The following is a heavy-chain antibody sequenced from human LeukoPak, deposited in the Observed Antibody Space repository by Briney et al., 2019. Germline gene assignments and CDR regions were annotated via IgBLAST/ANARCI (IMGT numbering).Heavy chain of an antibody. J-gene: IGHJ4*02. V-gene: IGHV1-69*13. Sequence: GASVKVSCKASGGTFSSYAISWVRQAPGQGLEWMGGIIPIFGTANYAQKFQGRVTITADESTSTACMELSSLRSEDTAVYYCARHSRSSSYFDYWGQGTLVTVSS. CDR1: GGTFSSYA. CDR3: ARHSRSSSYFDY. CDR2: IIPIFGTA. D-gene: IGHD6-6*01.